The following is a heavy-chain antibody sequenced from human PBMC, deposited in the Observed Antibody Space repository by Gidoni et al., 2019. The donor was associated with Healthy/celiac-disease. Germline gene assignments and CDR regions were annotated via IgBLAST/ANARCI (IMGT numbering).Heavy chain of an antibody. J-gene: IGHJ4*02. V-gene: IGHV5-10-1*01. CDR2: IDPSDSYT. Sequence: EVQLVQSGAEVTKPGESLLLSCKGSEYSFTSYWIRGVRQMPGKGLEWMGRIDPSDSYTNYSPSFQGHVTISADKSISTAYLQWSSLKASDTAMYYGASGGWDSRTHFDYWGQGTLVTVSS. D-gene: IGHD3-22*01. CDR1: EYSFTSYW. CDR3: ASGGWDSRTHFDY.